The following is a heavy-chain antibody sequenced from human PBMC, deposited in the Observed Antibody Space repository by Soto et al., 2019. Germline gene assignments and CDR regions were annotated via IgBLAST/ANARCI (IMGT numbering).Heavy chain of an antibody. D-gene: IGHD2-8*01. Sequence: PGGSLRLSCAASGFTFDDYAMHWVRQAPGKGLEWVSGIRWNSGRIGYADSVKGRFTISRDNAKNSLYLQMNSLSAEDTALSYCANVRQVYAGHDAFDIWGQGTMVTVSS. CDR1: GFTFDDYA. CDR2: IRWNSGRI. V-gene: IGHV3-9*01. CDR3: ANVRQVYAGHDAFDI. J-gene: IGHJ3*02.